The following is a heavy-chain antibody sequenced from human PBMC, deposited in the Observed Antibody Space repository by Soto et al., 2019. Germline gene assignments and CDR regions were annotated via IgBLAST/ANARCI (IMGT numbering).Heavy chain of an antibody. CDR2: INHSGTT. CDR1: GGSLSGYY. Sequence: SETLSLTCAVYGGSLSGYYWSWVRQSPGKGLEWIGEINHSGTTNYNPSIKTRVTISADASKHQISIRLRSVSAADSALYYCASYHYLDLWTGSRHYMDVWGRGTTVTVSS. J-gene: IGHJ6*03. CDR3: ASYHYLDLWTGSRHYMDV. D-gene: IGHD3-9*01. V-gene: IGHV4-34*01.